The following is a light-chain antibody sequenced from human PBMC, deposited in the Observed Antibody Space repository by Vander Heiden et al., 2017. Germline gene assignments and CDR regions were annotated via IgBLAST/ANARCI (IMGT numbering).Light chain of an antibody. CDR3: QVWDSSSDHRV. CDR1: SIGSAS. V-gene: IGLV3-21*02. CDR2: DHS. Sequence: SYVLTQPRSVSVAPGRPARITCGGNSIGSASWHRYRQKPGQAPVLVVYDHSARPSEVPERFSGANSGNTATLTISRVEAGDEADYYCQVWDSSSDHRVFGGGTKLTVL. J-gene: IGLJ2*01.